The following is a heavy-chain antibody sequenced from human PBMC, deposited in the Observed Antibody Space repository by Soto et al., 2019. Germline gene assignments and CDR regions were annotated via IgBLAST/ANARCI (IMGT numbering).Heavy chain of an antibody. Sequence: QVELQESAPRLVKSSGTLSLTCEVSSGPISTGNWWSWVRQPPRKGLESIGEIYYTGDTNYNLSLRSRVTMTIDKSKDQFSLILTYATAAYTAVYYCARVLSSGSGWMYYFDFCGPGILVSVSS. V-gene: IGHV4-4*02. CDR2: IYYTGDT. CDR1: SGPISTGNW. D-gene: IGHD2-15*01. CDR3: ARVLSSGSGWMYYFDF. J-gene: IGHJ4*02.